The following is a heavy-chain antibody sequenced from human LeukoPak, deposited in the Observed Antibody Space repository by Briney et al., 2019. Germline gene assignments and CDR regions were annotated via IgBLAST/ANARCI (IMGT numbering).Heavy chain of an antibody. V-gene: IGHV3-23*01. CDR2: ISGSGGST. Sequence: GGSPRLSCAASGFTFSSYAMSWVRQAPGKGLEWVSAISGSGGSTYYADSVKGRFTISRDNSKNTLYLQMNSLRAEDTAVYYCAKGSRDGYNFDYWGQGTLVTVSS. J-gene: IGHJ4*02. CDR3: AKGSRDGYNFDY. CDR1: GFTFSSYA. D-gene: IGHD5-24*01.